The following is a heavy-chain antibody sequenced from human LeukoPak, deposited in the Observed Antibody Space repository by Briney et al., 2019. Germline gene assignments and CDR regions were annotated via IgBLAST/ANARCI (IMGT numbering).Heavy chain of an antibody. J-gene: IGHJ5*02. D-gene: IGHD5-12*01. Sequence: PAGSLRLSCAASRFTFSNYYMSWIRQTPGKGLEWIGNIGADGSTKYYADSAKGRFTISRDNARNSLFLQMNSLTVEDTAVYYFAGAGTYSGYKVFDNWGQGTLVTVSS. CDR3: AGAGTYSGYKVFDN. V-gene: IGHV3-11*01. CDR2: IGADGSTK. CDR1: RFTFSNYY.